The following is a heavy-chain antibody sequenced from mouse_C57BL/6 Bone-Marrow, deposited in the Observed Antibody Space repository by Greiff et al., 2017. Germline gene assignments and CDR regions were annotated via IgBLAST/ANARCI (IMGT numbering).Heavy chain of an antibody. V-gene: IGHV14-2*01. Sequence: EVQLQQSGAELVKPGASVKLSCTASGFNIKDYYMHWVKQRTEQGLEWIGRIDPEDGETKYDTKFKSKATITADTSSNTAYLQLSSLTSEDSAGYYCARVLLRYFDVWGTGTTVTVSS. CDR1: GFNIKDYY. D-gene: IGHD1-1*01. J-gene: IGHJ1*03. CDR3: ARVLLRYFDV. CDR2: IDPEDGET.